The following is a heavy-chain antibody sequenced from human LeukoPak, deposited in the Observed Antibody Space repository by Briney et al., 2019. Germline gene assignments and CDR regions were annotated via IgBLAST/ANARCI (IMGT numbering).Heavy chain of an antibody. V-gene: IGHV1-69*04. CDR3: ARHYYDSSGYNSGWFDP. CDR1: GGTFSSYA. D-gene: IGHD3-22*01. CDR2: IIPILGIA. Sequence: SVKVSCKASGGTFSSYAISWVRQAPGQGLEWMGRIIPILGIANYAQKLQGRVTITADKSTSTAYMELSSLRSEDTAVCYCARHYYDSSGYNSGWFDPWGQGTLVTVSS. J-gene: IGHJ5*02.